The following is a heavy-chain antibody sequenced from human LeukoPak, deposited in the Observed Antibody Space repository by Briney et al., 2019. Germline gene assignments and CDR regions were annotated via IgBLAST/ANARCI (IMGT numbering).Heavy chain of an antibody. D-gene: IGHD6-13*01. CDR1: GYTFTSYA. J-gene: IGHJ6*02. V-gene: IGHV1-3*01. Sequence: GASVKVSCKASGYTFTSYAMHWVRQAPGQRLEWMGWINAGNGNTKYSQKFQGRVTITRDTSASTAYMELSSLRSEDTAVYYCAAGLEYSSSWYSHYYYYGMDVWGQGTTVTVSS. CDR3: AAGLEYSSSWYSHYYYYGMDV. CDR2: INAGNGNT.